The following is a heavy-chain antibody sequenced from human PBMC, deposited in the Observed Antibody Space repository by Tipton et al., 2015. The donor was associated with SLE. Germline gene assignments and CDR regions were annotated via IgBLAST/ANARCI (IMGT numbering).Heavy chain of an antibody. V-gene: IGHV4-34*01. J-gene: IGHJ4*02. Sequence: TLSLTCTVSGGSISSYYWGWIRQPPGKGLEWIGEINHSGSTNYNPSLKSRVTISVDTSKNQFSLKLSSVTAADTAVYYCARGKKWGPADYWGQGTLVTVSS. D-gene: IGHD1-26*01. CDR1: GGSISSYY. CDR3: ARGKKWGPADY. CDR2: INHSGST.